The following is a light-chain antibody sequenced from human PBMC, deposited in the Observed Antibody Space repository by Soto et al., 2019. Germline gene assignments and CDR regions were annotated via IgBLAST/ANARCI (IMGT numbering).Light chain of an antibody. CDR3: QQRDIWPLT. Sequence: EIVLTQSPATLSLSPGESATLSCRASQGVSSYLAWYQQKPGQAPRLLIYDASNRATGIPARFSGSGSGTDFTLTISSPEPEDFAVYYCQQRDIWPLTFGGGTKVEL. CDR2: DAS. V-gene: IGKV3-11*01. CDR1: QGVSSY. J-gene: IGKJ4*01.